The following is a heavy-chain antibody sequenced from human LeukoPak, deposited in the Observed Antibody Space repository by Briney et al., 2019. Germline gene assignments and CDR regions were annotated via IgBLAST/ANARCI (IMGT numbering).Heavy chain of an antibody. CDR2: ISWNSGSI. CDR3: AKDPNYDILTGGIDY. V-gene: IGHV3-9*01. D-gene: IGHD3-9*01. Sequence: PGGSLRLSCAASGFTFDGYAMHWVRQAPGKGLEWVSGISWNSGSIGYADSVKGRFTISRDNAKNSLYLQMNSLRAEDTALYYCAKDPNYDILTGGIDYWGQGTLVTVSS. J-gene: IGHJ4*02. CDR1: GFTFDGYA.